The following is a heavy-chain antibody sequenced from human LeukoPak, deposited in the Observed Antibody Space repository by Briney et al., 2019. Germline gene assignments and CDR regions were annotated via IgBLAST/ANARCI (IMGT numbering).Heavy chain of an antibody. Sequence: GASVKVSCKASGYTFTGYYMHWVRQAPGQGLEWMGWINPNSGGTNYAQKFQGRVTMTRDTPISTAYMELSRLRSDDTAVYYCARVHPDYVWGSYRPPSAWFDYWGQGTLVTVSS. V-gene: IGHV1-2*02. CDR3: ARVHPDYVWGSYRPPSAWFDY. CDR1: GYTFTGYY. J-gene: IGHJ4*02. D-gene: IGHD3-16*02. CDR2: INPNSGGT.